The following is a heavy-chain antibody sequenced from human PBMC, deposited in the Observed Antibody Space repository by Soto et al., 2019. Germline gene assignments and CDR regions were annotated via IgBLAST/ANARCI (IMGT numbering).Heavy chain of an antibody. J-gene: IGHJ4*02. CDR2: INSDGSTT. D-gene: IGHD1-7*01. Sequence: EVQLVESGGGLVQPGGSLRVSCAASGFALSSNWMHWVRQAPGKGLVWVSRINSDGSTTTYADSVRGRFTISRDNAKNTLYLQMNSLRAEDTAVYYCARDGGGNSSPGYFFDYWGQGTLVTVSS. CDR3: ARDGGGNSSPGYFFDY. CDR1: GFALSSNW. V-gene: IGHV3-74*01.